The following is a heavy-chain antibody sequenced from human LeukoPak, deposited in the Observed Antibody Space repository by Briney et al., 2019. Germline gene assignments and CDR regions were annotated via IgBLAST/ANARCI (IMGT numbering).Heavy chain of an antibody. J-gene: IGHJ6*02. V-gene: IGHV1-2*02. CDR2: INPNSGGT. CDR1: GYTFTGYY. D-gene: IGHD3-22*01. CDR3: ARADTYYYDSSGFLGFGYYYGMDV. Sequence: GASVKVSCKASGYTFTGYYMHWVRQAPGQELEWMGWINPNSGGTNYAQKFQGRVTMTRDTSISTAYMELSRLRSDDTAVYYCARADTYYYDSSGFLGFGYYYGMDVWGQGTTVTVSS.